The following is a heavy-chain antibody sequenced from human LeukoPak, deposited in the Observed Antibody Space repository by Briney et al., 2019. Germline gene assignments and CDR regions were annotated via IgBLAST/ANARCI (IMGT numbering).Heavy chain of an antibody. J-gene: IGHJ4*02. CDR2: ISSSSTYI. V-gene: IGHV3-21*01. Sequence: AGGSLRLSCAASGFIFSSYTVNWVRQAPGKGLEWVSSISSSSTYIYYADSVKGRFTISRDNAKSSLDLQMNSLRAEDTAVYYCARLTPPVQLEFWDYWGQGTLVTVSS. CDR1: GFIFSSYT. CDR3: ARLTPPVQLEFWDY. D-gene: IGHD1-1*01.